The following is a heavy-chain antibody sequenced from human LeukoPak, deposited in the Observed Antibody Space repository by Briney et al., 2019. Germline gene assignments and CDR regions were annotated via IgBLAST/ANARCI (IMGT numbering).Heavy chain of an antibody. Sequence: ASVKVSCKTSGYTFICCGITWVRQAPGQGLEWMGWISADTGNTDYARNLQGRVSMTTDRSTSTAYMELRSMRSDDTAVYYCARRSQNGYNSPIDYWGQGTLVTVSS. J-gene: IGHJ4*02. V-gene: IGHV1-18*01. CDR2: ISADTGNT. CDR1: GYTFICCG. CDR3: ARRSQNGYNSPIDY. D-gene: IGHD5-24*01.